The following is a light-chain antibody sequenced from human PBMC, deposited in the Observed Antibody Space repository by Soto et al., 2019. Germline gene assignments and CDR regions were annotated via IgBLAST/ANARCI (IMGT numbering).Light chain of an antibody. J-gene: IGKJ5*01. CDR2: GAS. CDR1: QTIGRY. CDR3: QQYNTWPPIT. V-gene: IGKV3-15*01. Sequence: EIVLTQSPATLSLSPGERATLSCRASQTIGRYLAWYQQKPGQAPRLLIYGASIRATGIPARFSGSGSWTEFTLTISSLQSEDFAVYYCQQYNTWPPITFGQGTRLEIK.